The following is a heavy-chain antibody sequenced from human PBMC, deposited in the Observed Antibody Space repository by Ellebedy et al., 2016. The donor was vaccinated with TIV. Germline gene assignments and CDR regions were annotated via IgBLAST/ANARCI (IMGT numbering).Heavy chain of an antibody. J-gene: IGHJ5*02. V-gene: IGHV4-59*08. Sequence: MPSETLSLTCTVSDASISSYYWSWIRQPPGEGLEWIGYIYYSGSTNYNPSLKSRVTMSVDTSRNQFSLKLSSVTAADTAVYHHARISAADWFDPWGQGTLVTVSS. CDR1: DASISSYY. D-gene: IGHD6-13*01. CDR3: ARISAADWFDP. CDR2: IYYSGST.